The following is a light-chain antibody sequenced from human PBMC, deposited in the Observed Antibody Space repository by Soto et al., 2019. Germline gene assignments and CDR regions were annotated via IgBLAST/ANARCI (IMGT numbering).Light chain of an antibody. J-gene: IGKJ1*01. CDR1: QGISSA. CDR2: DAS. Sequence: AIQLTQSPSSLSASVGDRVTITCRASQGISSALAWYQQKPGKVPKLLIYDASSLESGVPSRFSGSGSGTDFTLTISSLQPEDFATYYCQQFNGYPRTFGQGTKVDIK. V-gene: IGKV1-13*02. CDR3: QQFNGYPRT.